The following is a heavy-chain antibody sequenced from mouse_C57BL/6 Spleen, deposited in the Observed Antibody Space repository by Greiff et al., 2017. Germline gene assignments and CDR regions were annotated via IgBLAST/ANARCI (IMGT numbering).Heavy chain of an antibody. J-gene: IGHJ1*03. Sequence: VQLQQSGPELVKPGASVKISCKASGYSFTGYYMHWVKQSSEKSLEWIGEINPSTGGTSYNQKFKGKATLTVDKSSSTAYMRLKIVTSEVSSVYYFASRRRWYFDVWGTGTTVTVSS. CDR2: INPSTGGT. CDR3: ASRRRWYFDV. D-gene: IGHD2-12*01. CDR1: GYSFTGYY. V-gene: IGHV1-43*01.